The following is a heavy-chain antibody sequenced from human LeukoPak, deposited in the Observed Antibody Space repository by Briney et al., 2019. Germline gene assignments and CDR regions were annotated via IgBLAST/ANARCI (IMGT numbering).Heavy chain of an antibody. D-gene: IGHD5-12*01. J-gene: IGHJ4*02. CDR3: TTSSDYEGLFDY. CDR1: GFTFRNVW. Sequence: KPGGSLRLSCAASGFTFRNVWMSWVRQAPGKGLEWVGRIKSISDGGKEDYAAPVRGRLKISRDDSKNTLYLQMNSLKTEDTAIYYCTTSSDYEGLFDYWGQGILVTVSS. V-gene: IGHV3-15*01. CDR2: IKSISDGGKE.